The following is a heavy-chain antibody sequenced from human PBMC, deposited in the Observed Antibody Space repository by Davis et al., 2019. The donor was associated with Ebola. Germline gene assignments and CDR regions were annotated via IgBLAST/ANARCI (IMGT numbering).Heavy chain of an antibody. CDR2: MNPNSGNT. D-gene: IGHD3-16*01. J-gene: IGHJ4*02. CDR3: ARGLGYVWGRLIGGAVPNFDY. V-gene: IGHV1-8*02. Sequence: ASVKVSCKASGYSFTGNYVQWVRQAPGQGLEWMGWMNPNSGNTGYAQKFQGRVTMTRNTSISTAYMELSSLRSEETAVYYCARGLGYVWGRLIGGAVPNFDYWGQGTLVTVSS. CDR1: GYSFTGNY.